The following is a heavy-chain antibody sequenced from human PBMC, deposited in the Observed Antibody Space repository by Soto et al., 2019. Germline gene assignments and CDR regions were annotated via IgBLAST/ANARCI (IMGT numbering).Heavy chain of an antibody. V-gene: IGHV4-39*01. J-gene: IGHJ4*02. D-gene: IGHD3-3*02. CDR2: VCSSGRS. CDR1: GGSISSDSYC. Sequence: ETLSLTCTVSGGSISSDSYCWGWVRQPPGKGLEWIGTVCSSGRSYYNPSLKGRVTIAVDTSKSQFSLKLTSVTAADTAVYFSARHFNHHFWSGYSGPFCFVYWGQGNLVTVS. CDR3: ARHFNHHFWSGYSGPFCFVY.